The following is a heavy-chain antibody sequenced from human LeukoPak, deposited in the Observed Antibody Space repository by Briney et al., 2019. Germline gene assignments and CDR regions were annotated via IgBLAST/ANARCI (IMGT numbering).Heavy chain of an antibody. CDR1: GYTFTGYY. CDR3: ASPVRYCSGGSCWYYFDY. V-gene: IGHV1-2*02. Sequence: ASVTVSFKASGYTFTGYYMHWVRQAPGQGLEWMGWINPNSGGTNYAQKFQARVTMTRDTSISTAYMELSRLRSDDTAVYYCASPVRYCSGGSCWYYFDYWGQGTLVTVSS. CDR2: INPNSGGT. D-gene: IGHD2-15*01. J-gene: IGHJ4*02.